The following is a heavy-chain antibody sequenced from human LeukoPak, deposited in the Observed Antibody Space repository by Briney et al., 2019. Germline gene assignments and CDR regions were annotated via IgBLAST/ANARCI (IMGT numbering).Heavy chain of an antibody. D-gene: IGHD5-18*01. CDR3: ARDGGYSYGYDYYYGMDV. J-gene: IGHJ6*02. Sequence: SEALSLTCTVSGGSISSSSYYWGWIRQPPGKGLEWIGSIYYSGSTYYNPSLKSRVTISVDTSKNQFSLKLSSVTAADTAVYYCARDGGYSYGYDYYYGMDVWGQGTTVTVS. CDR1: GGSISSSSYY. CDR2: IYYSGST. V-gene: IGHV4-39*07.